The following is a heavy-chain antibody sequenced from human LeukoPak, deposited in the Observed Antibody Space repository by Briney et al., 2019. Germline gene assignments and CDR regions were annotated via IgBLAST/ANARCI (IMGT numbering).Heavy chain of an antibody. V-gene: IGHV3-23*01. J-gene: IGHJ3*02. CDR3: AKSWQVGATEGHDAFDI. Sequence: GGSLRLSCAASGFAFSSYAMSWVRQAPGKGLEWVSAISGSGGSTYYADSVKGRFTISRDNSKNTLYLQMNSLRAEDTAVYYCAKSWQVGATEGHDAFDIWGQGTMVTVSS. D-gene: IGHD1-26*01. CDR2: ISGSGGST. CDR1: GFAFSSYA.